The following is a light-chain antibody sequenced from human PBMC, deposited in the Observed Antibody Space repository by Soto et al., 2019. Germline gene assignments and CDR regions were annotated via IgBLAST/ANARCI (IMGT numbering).Light chain of an antibody. CDR1: QSVTNSY. J-gene: IGKJ4*01. V-gene: IGKV3-20*01. CDR2: DAS. Sequence: EIVLTQSPGTLSLSPGERATLSCRASQSVTNSYLAWYQQKPGQAPRLFIYDASRRATGIPDRFSGSGSGTDFPLTISRLQPEDFAVYYCQQYGMSLTFGGGTKVEIK. CDR3: QQYGMSLT.